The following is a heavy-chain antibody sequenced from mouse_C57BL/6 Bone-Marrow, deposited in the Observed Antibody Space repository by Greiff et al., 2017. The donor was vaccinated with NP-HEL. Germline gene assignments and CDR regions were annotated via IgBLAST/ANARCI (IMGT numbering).Heavy chain of an antibody. J-gene: IGHJ1*03. Sequence: QVQLQQSGAELARPGASVKMSCKASGYTFTSYTMHWVKQRPGQGLEWIGYINPSSGYTKYNQKFKDKATLTADKSSSTAYMQLSSLTSEDSAVYYCARSKGLRRYFDVWGTGTTVTVSS. CDR3: ARSKGLRRYFDV. D-gene: IGHD2-4*01. CDR2: INPSSGYT. CDR1: GYTFTSYT. V-gene: IGHV1-4*01.